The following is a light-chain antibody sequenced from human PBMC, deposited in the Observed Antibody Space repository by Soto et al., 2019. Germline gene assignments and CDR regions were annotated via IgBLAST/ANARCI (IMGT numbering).Light chain of an antibody. CDR1: SSDVGGYNY. CDR2: DVS. J-gene: IGLJ2*01. V-gene: IGLV2-14*03. Sequence: QSALTQPASVSGSPGQSITISCTGTSSDVGGYNYVSWYQQHPGKAPKLMIYDVSYRPSGVSIRLSGSKSGNTASLTISGLQAEDEADYYCSSYVSSSTLVFGGGTKLTVL. CDR3: SSYVSSSTLV.